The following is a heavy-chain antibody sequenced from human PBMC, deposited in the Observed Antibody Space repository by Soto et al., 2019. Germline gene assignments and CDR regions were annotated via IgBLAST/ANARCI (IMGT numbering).Heavy chain of an antibody. CDR3: ARDLAAAADINPGSFDY. CDR2: ISAYNGNT. Sequence: ASVKVSCKASGYTFTSYGISWVRQAPGQGLEWMGWISAYNGNTNYAQKLQGRVTMTTDTSTSTAYMELRSLRSDDTAVYYCARDLAAAADINPGSFDYWGQGTLVTVSS. D-gene: IGHD6-13*01. CDR1: GYTFTSYG. V-gene: IGHV1-18*01. J-gene: IGHJ4*02.